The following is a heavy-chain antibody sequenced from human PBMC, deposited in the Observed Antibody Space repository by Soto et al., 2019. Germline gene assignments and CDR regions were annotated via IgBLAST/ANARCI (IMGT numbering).Heavy chain of an antibody. CDR1: GGTFSSYA. V-gene: IGHV1-69*06. Sequence: SVKVSCKASGGTFSSYAISWVRQAPGQGLEWMGGIIPIFGTANYAQKFQGRVTITADKSTSTAYMELSSLRSEDTAVYYCARGHSGDTAMVDIPNWFDPWGQGSLVTVSS. CDR3: ARGHSGDTAMVDIPNWFDP. J-gene: IGHJ5*02. D-gene: IGHD5-18*01. CDR2: IIPIFGTA.